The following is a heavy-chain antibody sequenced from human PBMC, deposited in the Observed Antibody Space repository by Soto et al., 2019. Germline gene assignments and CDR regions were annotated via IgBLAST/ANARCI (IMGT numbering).Heavy chain of an antibody. Sequence: QVQLVESGGGVVQPGRSLRLSCAASGFTFSSYGMHWVRQAPGKGLEWVAVIWYDGSNKYYADSVKGRFTISRDNSKNTLYLQMTSLRAADTAVYYCARDGYCSGGSCYSVPVFDYWGQGTLVTVSS. V-gene: IGHV3-33*01. CDR2: IWYDGSNK. J-gene: IGHJ4*02. CDR1: GFTFSSYG. CDR3: ARDGYCSGGSCYSVPVFDY. D-gene: IGHD2-15*01.